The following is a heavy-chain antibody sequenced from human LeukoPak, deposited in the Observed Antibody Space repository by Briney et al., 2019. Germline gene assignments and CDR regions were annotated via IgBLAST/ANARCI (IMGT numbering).Heavy chain of an antibody. J-gene: IGHJ4*02. V-gene: IGHV3-30*02. CDR2: IRYDGSNK. CDR1: GFIFKNYG. D-gene: IGHD3-22*01. CDR3: AKDLVNYYDSSGFDY. Sequence: GGSLRLSCATSGFIFKNYGMHWVRQAPGKGLEWVAFIRYDGSNKYYADSVKGRFTISRDNSKDTLYLQMNSLRAEDTAVYYCAKDLVNYYDSSGFDYWGQGTLVTVSS.